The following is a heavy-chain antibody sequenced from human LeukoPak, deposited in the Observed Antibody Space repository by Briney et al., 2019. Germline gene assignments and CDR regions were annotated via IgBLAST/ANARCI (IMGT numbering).Heavy chain of an antibody. J-gene: IGHJ4*02. CDR1: GYTFTGYY. CDR2: IHPNNGGT. Sequence: ASVKVSCKASGYTFTGYYMHCVRQAPGQGLEWMGWIHPNNGGTNYAQKFQDRVTMTRDTSITTVYMELSRLRSDDTAVYYCASVTWSDKLSDFDYWGQGTLVTVSS. CDR3: ASVTWSDKLSDFDY. V-gene: IGHV1-2*02. D-gene: IGHD3-3*01.